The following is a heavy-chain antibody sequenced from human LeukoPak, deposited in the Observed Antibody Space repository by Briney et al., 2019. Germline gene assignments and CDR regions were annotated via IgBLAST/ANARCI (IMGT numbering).Heavy chain of an antibody. CDR3: ARDASREGDRVEY. V-gene: IGHV3-48*03. Sequence: PGGSLGLSCAASGFTFSSDEMNWVRQAPGKGLEWVAYISSSGSDIYYADSVKGRFTISRDNPRNSLYLQMNSLRVEDTAVYYCARDASREGDRVEYWGQGTLVTVSS. J-gene: IGHJ4*02. D-gene: IGHD3-16*01. CDR2: ISSSGSDI. CDR1: GFTFSSDE.